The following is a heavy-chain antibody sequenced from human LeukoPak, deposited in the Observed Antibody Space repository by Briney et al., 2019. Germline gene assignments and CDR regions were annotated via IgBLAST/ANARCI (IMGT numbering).Heavy chain of an antibody. Sequence: GGSLRLSCAASGFTFSSYTMNWVRQAPGKGLEWVSSISITSDYIYYPDSMKGRFTISRDNAKNSLYLQMNSLRAEDTAVYYCAKDRIGVTTPKAYFDYWGQGTLVTVSS. J-gene: IGHJ4*02. CDR1: GFTFSSYT. CDR3: AKDRIGVTTPKAYFDY. CDR2: ISITSDYI. V-gene: IGHV3-21*01. D-gene: IGHD4-17*01.